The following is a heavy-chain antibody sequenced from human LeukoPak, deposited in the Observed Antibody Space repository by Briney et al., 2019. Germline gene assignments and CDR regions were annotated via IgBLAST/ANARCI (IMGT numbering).Heavy chain of an antibody. Sequence: GASVKVSCKASGYTFTNYYIHWVRLAPGQGLEWMGWINPNSGGTNYAQKFQGRVTMTRDTSISTAYMELSRLTSDDTAMYYCARDITTDSSVTTDDWGQGTLVTVSS. CDR2: INPNSGGT. CDR1: GYTFTNYY. J-gene: IGHJ4*02. V-gene: IGHV1-2*02. CDR3: ARDITTDSSVTTDD. D-gene: IGHD4-17*01.